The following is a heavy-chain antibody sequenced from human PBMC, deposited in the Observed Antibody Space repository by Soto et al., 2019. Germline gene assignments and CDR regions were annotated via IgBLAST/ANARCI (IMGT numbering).Heavy chain of an antibody. CDR2: IYYSGST. V-gene: IGHV4-59*01. CDR1: GDSIRSYY. J-gene: IGHJ6*02. CDR3: ARAYGGFDNGLDV. Sequence: PSETLSLTCTVSGDSIRSYYWTWIRQPPGKGLELIGYIYYSGSTRYNPSLKSRVTISVDMSKNQFSLTLSSVIAADTAAYYCARAYGGFDNGLDVWGQGTAVTVSS. D-gene: IGHD5-12*01.